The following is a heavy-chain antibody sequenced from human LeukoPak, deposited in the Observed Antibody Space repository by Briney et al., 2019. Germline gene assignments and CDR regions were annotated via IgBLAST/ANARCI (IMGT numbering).Heavy chain of an antibody. CDR3: AKSIAARPIDP. V-gene: IGHV3-30*02. Sequence: GGYLRLSCAASGFTFSSYGMHWVRQAPGKGLEWVAFIRYDGSNKYYADSVKGRFTISRDNSKNTLYLQMNSLRAEDTAVYYCAKSIAARPIDPWGQGTLVTVSS. D-gene: IGHD6-6*01. CDR1: GFTFSSYG. J-gene: IGHJ5*02. CDR2: IRYDGSNK.